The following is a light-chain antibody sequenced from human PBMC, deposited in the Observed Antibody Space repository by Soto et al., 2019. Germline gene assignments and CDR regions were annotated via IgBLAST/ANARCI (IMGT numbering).Light chain of an antibody. CDR3: HQYNSWVT. V-gene: IGKV3-15*01. Sequence: EIVLPQSPVTLSVSPGERATLSCRASQSISTTLAWYQQKPGQAPRPLIYGASTRATGVPARFSGSGSGTEFTLTISSLQSEDYAVYYCHQYNSWVTCGGGTKVEIK. J-gene: IGKJ4*01. CDR1: QSISTT. CDR2: GAS.